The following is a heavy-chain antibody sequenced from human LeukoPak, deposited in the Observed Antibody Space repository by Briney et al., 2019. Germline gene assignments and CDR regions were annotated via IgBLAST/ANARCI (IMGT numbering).Heavy chain of an antibody. V-gene: IGHV4-39*01. CDR3: ARQGYDFWSGYPNWFDP. CDR2: IYYSGTT. J-gene: IGHJ5*02. D-gene: IGHD3-3*01. Sequence: SETLSLTCNVSGGSISTSDYYWGWIRQPPGKGLEWIGNIYYSGTTYYNPSLKSRVTKSVDTSKNQFSLKLSSVTAADTAVYYCARQGYDFWSGYPNWFDPWGQGTLVTVSS. CDR1: GGSISTSDYY.